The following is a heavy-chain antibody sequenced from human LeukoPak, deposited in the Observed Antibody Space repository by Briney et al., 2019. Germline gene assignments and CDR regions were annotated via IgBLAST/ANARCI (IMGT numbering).Heavy chain of an antibody. D-gene: IGHD6-6*01. J-gene: IGHJ6*02. Sequence: EASVKVSCTASGYTFTSYDINWVRQATGQGLEWMGWMNPNSGNTGYAQTFQGRVTITRNTSISTAYMELSSLRSEDTAVYYCASGSSLGYYYGMDVWGQGTTVTVSS. CDR3: ASGSSLGYYYGMDV. CDR1: GYTFTSYD. V-gene: IGHV1-8*01. CDR2: MNPNSGNT.